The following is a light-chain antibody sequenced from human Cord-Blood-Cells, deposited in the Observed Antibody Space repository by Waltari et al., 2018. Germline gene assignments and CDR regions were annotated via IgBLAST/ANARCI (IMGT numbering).Light chain of an antibody. CDR2: KAS. V-gene: IGKV1-5*03. J-gene: IGKJ1*01. CDR1: QSISSW. CDR3: QQYNSWT. Sequence: DIQMTPSPSTLSASVGDRVTITCRASQSISSWLAWYQQKPGKAPKLLIDKASSLESGVPSRFSGSGSGTEFTLTISSLQPDDFATYYCQQYNSWTFGQGTKVEIK.